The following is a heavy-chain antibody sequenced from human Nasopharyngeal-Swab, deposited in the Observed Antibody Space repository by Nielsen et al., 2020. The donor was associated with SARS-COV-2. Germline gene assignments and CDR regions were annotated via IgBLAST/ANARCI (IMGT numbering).Heavy chain of an antibody. CDR2: ISYDGSNK. Sequence: GGSLRLSCAASGFTFSSYGMHWVRQAPGKGLEWGAVISYDGSNKYYADSVKGRFTISRDNSKNTLYLQMNSLRAEDTAVYYCARGPWKQWLVLLVASPFDYWGQGTLVTVSS. D-gene: IGHD6-19*01. CDR1: GFTFSSYG. J-gene: IGHJ4*02. V-gene: IGHV3-30*03. CDR3: ARGPWKQWLVLLVASPFDY.